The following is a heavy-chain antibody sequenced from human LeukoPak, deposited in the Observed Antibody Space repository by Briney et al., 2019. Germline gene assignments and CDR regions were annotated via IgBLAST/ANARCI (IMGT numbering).Heavy chain of an antibody. CDR2: TSFDGSNK. D-gene: IGHD3-10*01. Sequence: PGGSLRLSCAASGFSFSTYGFHWVRQAPGKGLEWVALTSFDGSNKYYGDSVKGRFTISRDNSKNELYLEMSSLRPEDTAIYYCAKDSAPFRGRNYKHLMDVWGQGTTVTVSS. V-gene: IGHV3-30*18. J-gene: IGHJ6*02. CDR1: GFSFSTYG. CDR3: AKDSAPFRGRNYKHLMDV.